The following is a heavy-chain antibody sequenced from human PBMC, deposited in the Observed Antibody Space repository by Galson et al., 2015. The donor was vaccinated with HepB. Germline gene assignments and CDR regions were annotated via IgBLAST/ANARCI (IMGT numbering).Heavy chain of an antibody. V-gene: IGHV1-2*02. CDR1: GYTFTDYY. D-gene: IGHD3-22*01. CDR2: INPKSGGI. Sequence: SVKVSCKASGYTFTDYYMHWVRQAPGQGLEWMGWINPKSGGINYAQKFQGRVTMTRDTSISTVYMELNRLTSDDTAVYYCARDRSHYDSSGYLYWGQGTLVTVSS. CDR3: ARDRSHYDSSGYLY. J-gene: IGHJ4*02.